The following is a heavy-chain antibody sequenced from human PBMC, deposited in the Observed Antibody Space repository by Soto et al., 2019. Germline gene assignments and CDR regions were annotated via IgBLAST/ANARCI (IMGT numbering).Heavy chain of an antibody. V-gene: IGHV3-73*02. J-gene: IGHJ4*02. Sequence: EVQLVESGGNLVQPGGSRKLSCAASGFTFSDAAIHWVRQSSGRGLEWIGRIRSKTNNYATAYGTSVKGRFTFSRDDSQNTAYLHMNSPKTEDTAIYYCTREYSSGWLNFDYWGQGTLVTVSS. CDR1: GFTFSDAA. CDR3: TREYSSGWLNFDY. D-gene: IGHD6-25*01. CDR2: IRSKTNNYAT.